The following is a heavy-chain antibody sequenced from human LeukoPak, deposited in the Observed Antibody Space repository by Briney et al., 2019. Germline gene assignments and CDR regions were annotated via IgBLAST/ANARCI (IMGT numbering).Heavy chain of an antibody. CDR2: IKPDGSEK. D-gene: IGHD2-2*01. CDR3: ATQPAAADVDY. J-gene: IGHJ4*02. CDR1: GFTFSTYW. V-gene: IGHV3-7*03. Sequence: GGSLGLSCVASGFTFSTYWMTWVRQAPGKGLEWVANIKPDGSEKSYVDSVKGRFTISRDNAENSLYLQMSSLRPDDTGVYYCATQPAAADVDYWGQGALVTVSS.